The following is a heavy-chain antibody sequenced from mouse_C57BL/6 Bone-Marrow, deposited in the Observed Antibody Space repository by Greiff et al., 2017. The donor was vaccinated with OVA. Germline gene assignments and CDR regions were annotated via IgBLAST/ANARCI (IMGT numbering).Heavy chain of an antibody. D-gene: IGHD2-2*01. Sequence: EVNVVESGGGLVQSGRSLRLSCATSGFTFSDFYMDWVRQAPGKGLEWIAASRNKANDYTTEYSASVKGPFTVSRDTSQSSLYLQMNALRAEDTAIYYCAREGYGYGAMGYWGQGTSVTVSS. CDR3: AREGYGYGAMGY. V-gene: IGHV7-1*01. CDR2: SRNKANDYTT. CDR1: GFTFSDFY. J-gene: IGHJ4*01.